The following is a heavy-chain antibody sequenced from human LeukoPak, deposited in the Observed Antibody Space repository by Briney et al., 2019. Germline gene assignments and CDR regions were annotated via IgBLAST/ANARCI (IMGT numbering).Heavy chain of an antibody. Sequence: SETLSLTCTVSGGSISSYFWSWIRQSPGKGLEWIGHIYYSGSTNYNPSLKSRVTISVDTSKNQFSLKLSSVTAADTAVYYCAREVYRNYVDYWGQGTLVTVSS. J-gene: IGHJ4*02. CDR2: IYYSGST. CDR1: GGSISSYF. D-gene: IGHD1-14*01. V-gene: IGHV4-59*12. CDR3: AREVYRNYVDY.